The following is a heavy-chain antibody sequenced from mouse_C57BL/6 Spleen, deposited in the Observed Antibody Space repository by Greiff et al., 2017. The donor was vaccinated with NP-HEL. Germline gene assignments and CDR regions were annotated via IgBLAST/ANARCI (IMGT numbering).Heavy chain of an antibody. Sequence: LQQSGAELVMPGASVKLSCKASGYTFTSYWMHWVKQRPGQGLEWIGEIDPSDSYTNYNQKFKGKSTLTVDKSSSTAYMQLSSLTSEDSAVYYCARALYYYGSSYFYFDYWGQGTTLTVSS. CDR3: ARALYYYGSSYFYFDY. V-gene: IGHV1-69*01. D-gene: IGHD1-1*01. J-gene: IGHJ2*01. CDR1: GYTFTSYW. CDR2: IDPSDSYT.